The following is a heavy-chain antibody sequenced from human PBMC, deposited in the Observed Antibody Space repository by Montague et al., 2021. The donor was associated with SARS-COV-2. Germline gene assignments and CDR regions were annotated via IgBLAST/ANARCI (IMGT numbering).Heavy chain of an antibody. CDR2: VNQSGGT. J-gene: IGHJ4*02. D-gene: IGHD3-9*01. CDR1: GGSLSNNS. Sequence: SETLSLTCAVLGGSLSNNSWTWVRQPPGKGLEWISEVNQSGGTTHYNPPHKGRVKISVDRSSNQMSLNLESVTAADTAVYYCARVPVYFEGFDSWGPGILVTVSS. V-gene: IGHV4-34*01. CDR3: ARVPVYFEGFDS.